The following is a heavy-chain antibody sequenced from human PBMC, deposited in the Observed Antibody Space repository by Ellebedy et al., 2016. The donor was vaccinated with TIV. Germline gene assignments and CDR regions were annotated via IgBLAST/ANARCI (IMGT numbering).Heavy chain of an antibody. CDR2: IYYIGTT. Sequence: MPSETLSLTCTVSGISIGRNVCNWIRQSPEQGLEWIGYIYYIGTTTYSPSRKSRVTRSVDTSKNQFSLRLTSATAADTAVYYCARRLQYGDWYFDLWGPGTLVTVSS. CDR1: GISIGRNV. CDR3: ARRLQYGDWYFDL. D-gene: IGHD4-17*01. J-gene: IGHJ2*01. V-gene: IGHV4-59*01.